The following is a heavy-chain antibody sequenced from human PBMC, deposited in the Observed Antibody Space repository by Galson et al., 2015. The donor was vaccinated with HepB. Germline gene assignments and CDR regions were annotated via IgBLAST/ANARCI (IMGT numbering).Heavy chain of an antibody. J-gene: IGHJ4*02. D-gene: IGHD6-19*01. Sequence: SLRLSCAASGFTFSSYSMNWVRQAPGKGLEWVSSISSSSSYIYYADSVKGRFTISSDNASNSLYLQMKSLRAEDKAVYYCASFNLPLLAVAARYFDYWGQGTLVTVSS. CDR3: ASFNLPLLAVAARYFDY. CDR2: ISSSSSYI. V-gene: IGHV3-21*01. CDR1: GFTFSSYS.